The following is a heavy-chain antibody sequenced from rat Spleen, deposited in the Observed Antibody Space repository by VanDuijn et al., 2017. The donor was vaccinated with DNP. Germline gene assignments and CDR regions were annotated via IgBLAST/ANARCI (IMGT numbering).Heavy chain of an antibody. D-gene: IGHD1-9*01. CDR3: ARRRTTGITGYFDY. CDR1: GFTFSNYD. V-gene: IGHV5-25*01. CDR2: ISTSGGST. J-gene: IGHJ2*01. Sequence: EVQLVESGGGLVQPGRSLKLSCAASGFTFSNYDMAWVRQAPTKGLEWVASISTSGGSTYYRDSVKGRFTVSRDNAKSTLYLQMDSLRSEDTATYDCARRRTTGITGYFDYWGQGVMVTVSS.